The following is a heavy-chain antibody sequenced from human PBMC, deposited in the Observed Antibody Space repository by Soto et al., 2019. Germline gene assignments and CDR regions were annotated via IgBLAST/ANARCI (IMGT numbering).Heavy chain of an antibody. CDR3: AHVSYYGSGSYIWFDP. CDR1: GFSLSTSGVG. Sequence: QITLKESGPTLVKPTQTLTLTCTFSGFSLSTSGVGVGWIRQPPGKALEWLALIYWDDDKRYSPSLKSRLTITKDTSKTHVVLTMTNMDPVDTAIYYCAHVSYYGSGSYIWFDPWGQVTLVTVSS. V-gene: IGHV2-5*02. CDR2: IYWDDDK. D-gene: IGHD3-10*01. J-gene: IGHJ5*02.